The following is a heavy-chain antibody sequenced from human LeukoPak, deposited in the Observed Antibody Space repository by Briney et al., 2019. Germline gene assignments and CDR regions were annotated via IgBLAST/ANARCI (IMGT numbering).Heavy chain of an antibody. CDR1: GYSISSGYF. J-gene: IGHJ5*02. Sequence: SETLSLTCTVSGYSISSGYFWGWIRQPPGKGLEWIGSIYHSGNTYYNPSLKSRVTISVDTSKNHFSLKLSSVTAADTAVYYCARDGGLELPLGWFDPWGQGTLVIVSS. CDR3: ARDGGLELPLGWFDP. D-gene: IGHD1-7*01. CDR2: IYHSGNT. V-gene: IGHV4-38-2*02.